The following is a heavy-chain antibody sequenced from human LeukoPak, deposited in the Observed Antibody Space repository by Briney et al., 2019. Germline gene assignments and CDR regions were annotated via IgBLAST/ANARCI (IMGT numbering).Heavy chain of an antibody. V-gene: IGHV4-34*01. CDR2: INHSGST. CDR3: ARHAIIAAAGIVGVYYYYYMDV. J-gene: IGHJ6*03. D-gene: IGHD6-13*01. CDR1: GGSFSGYY. Sequence: SETLSLTCAVYGGSFSGYYWSWIRQPPGKGLEWIGEINHSGSTNYNPSLKSRVTISVDTSKNQFSLKLSSVTAADTAVYYCARHAIIAAAGIVGVYYYYYMDVWGKGTTVTISS.